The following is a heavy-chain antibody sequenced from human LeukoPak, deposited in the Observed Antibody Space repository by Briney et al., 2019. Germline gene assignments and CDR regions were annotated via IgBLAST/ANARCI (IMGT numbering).Heavy chain of an antibody. J-gene: IGHJ4*02. CDR2: IHHSGTT. Sequence: SETLSLTCPVSGYSISSGYYWGWIRQPPGKGLEWIGCIHHSGTTHYNPSLKSRVTLSMDASKNQFSLRLSSVTAADTAVFYCARDFTDTTGPTYWGQGVLVTVSS. V-gene: IGHV4-38-2*02. D-gene: IGHD2-8*02. CDR1: GYSISSGYY. CDR3: ARDFTDTTGPTY.